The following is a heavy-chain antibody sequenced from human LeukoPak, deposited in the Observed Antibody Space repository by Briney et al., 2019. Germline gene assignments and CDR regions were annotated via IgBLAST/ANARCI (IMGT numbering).Heavy chain of an antibody. CDR1: RFTFSTYS. Sequence: GGSLRLSCAASRFTFSTYSMNWVRQAPGKGLEWVSYISGSGNTIYYADSVKGRFTISRDNAKNSLFLQMNSLRDDDTAVYYCAREGGFDYWGQGTLVTVSS. CDR3: AREGGFDY. J-gene: IGHJ4*02. V-gene: IGHV3-48*02. D-gene: IGHD3-16*01. CDR2: ISGSGNTI.